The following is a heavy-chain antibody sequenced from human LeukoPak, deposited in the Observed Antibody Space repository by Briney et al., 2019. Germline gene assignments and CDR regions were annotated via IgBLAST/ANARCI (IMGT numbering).Heavy chain of an antibody. CDR1: GFTLSSNW. Sequence: GGSLRLSCAASGFTLSSNWMSWVRQAPGKGLEWVANIKQDGSGIHYVDSVKGRFTISRDNAKNSLYLQMNSLRAEDTAVYYCARVDSGYSGYFQDWGQGTLVTVSS. V-gene: IGHV3-7*05. CDR3: ARVDSGYSGYFQD. J-gene: IGHJ1*01. CDR2: IKQDGSGI. D-gene: IGHD3-22*01.